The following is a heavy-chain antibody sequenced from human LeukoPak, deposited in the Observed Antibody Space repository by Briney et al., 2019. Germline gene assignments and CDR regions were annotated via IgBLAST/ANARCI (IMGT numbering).Heavy chain of an antibody. D-gene: IGHD2/OR15-2a*01. J-gene: IGHJ4*02. V-gene: IGHV3-23*01. CDR3: AKGPLSHFDY. CDR2: INASGGST. CDR1: GFTFSGYA. Sequence: GGSLRLSCAASGFTFSGYAMNWVRQAPGKGLEWVSSINASGGSTYYADSVKGRFTISRDNSKNTLYLQMNSLRAEDTAVYYCAKGPLSHFDYWGQGTLVTVSS.